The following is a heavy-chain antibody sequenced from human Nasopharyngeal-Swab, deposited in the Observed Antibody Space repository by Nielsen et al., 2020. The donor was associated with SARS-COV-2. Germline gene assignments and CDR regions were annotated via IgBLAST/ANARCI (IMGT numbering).Heavy chain of an antibody. Sequence: SETLSLTCTVSGGSISSGGYYWSWIRQHPGKGLEWIGYIYYSGSTYYNPSLKSRVTISVDTSKNQFTLKLSSVTAADTAVYYCARVNFGDYRWWFDPWGQGTLVTVSS. CDR1: GGSISSGGYY. CDR2: IYYSGST. CDR3: ARVNFGDYRWWFDP. J-gene: IGHJ5*02. D-gene: IGHD4-17*01. V-gene: IGHV4-31*03.